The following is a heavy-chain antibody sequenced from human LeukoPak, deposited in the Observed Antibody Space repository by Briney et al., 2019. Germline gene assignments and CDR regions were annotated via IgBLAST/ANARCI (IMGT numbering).Heavy chain of an antibody. CDR2: INHSGST. CDR3: ARSRGYSGYDLFH. Sequence: SETLSLTCAVYGGSFSGYYWSWIRQLPGKGLEWIGEINHSGSTNYNPSLKSRVTISGDTSKNQFSLQLSSVTAADTAVYYCARSRGYSGYDLFHWGQGTLVTVSS. V-gene: IGHV4-34*01. CDR1: GGSFSGYY. J-gene: IGHJ4*02. D-gene: IGHD5-12*01.